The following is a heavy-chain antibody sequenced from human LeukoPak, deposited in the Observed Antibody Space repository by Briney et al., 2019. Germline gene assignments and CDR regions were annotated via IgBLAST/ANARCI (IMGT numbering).Heavy chain of an antibody. D-gene: IGHD4-17*01. CDR1: GFTFSSYA. CDR2: ISYDGSNK. Sequence: GRSLRLSCAASGFTFSSYAMHWVRQAPGKGLEWVAVISYDGSNKYYADSVKGRFTISRDNSKNTLYLQMNSLRAEDTAVYYCARELRGSDYGDYGHGMDVWGQGTTVTVSS. V-gene: IGHV3-30-3*01. J-gene: IGHJ6*02. CDR3: ARELRGSDYGDYGHGMDV.